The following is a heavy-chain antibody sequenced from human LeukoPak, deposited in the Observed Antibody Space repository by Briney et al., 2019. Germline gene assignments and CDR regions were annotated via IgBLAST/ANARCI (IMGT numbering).Heavy chain of an antibody. V-gene: IGHV2-5*01. CDR1: GFSLSTSGVG. J-gene: IGHJ3*02. Sequence: RESGPTLVNPTQTLTLTCTFSGFSLSTSGVGVGWIRQPPGKALEWLALIYWNDDKRYSPSLKSRLTITKDTSKNQVVLTMTNMDPVDTATYYCAHRRPGIVGATPDAFDIWGQGTMVTVSS. CDR3: AHRRPGIVGATPDAFDI. D-gene: IGHD1-26*01. CDR2: IYWNDDK.